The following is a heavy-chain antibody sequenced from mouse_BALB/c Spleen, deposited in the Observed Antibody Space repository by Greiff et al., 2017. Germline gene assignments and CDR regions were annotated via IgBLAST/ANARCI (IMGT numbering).Heavy chain of an antibody. CDR1: GFNIKDTY. CDR3: ARGGPPYAMDY. J-gene: IGHJ4*01. Sequence: EVQLQESGAELVKPGASVKLSCTASGFNIKDTYMHWVKQRPEQGLEWIGRIDPANGNTKYDPKFQGKATITADTSSNTAYLQLSSLTSEDTAVYYCARGGPPYAMDYWGQGTSVTVSS. D-gene: IGHD3-3*01. CDR2: IDPANGNT. V-gene: IGHV14-3*02.